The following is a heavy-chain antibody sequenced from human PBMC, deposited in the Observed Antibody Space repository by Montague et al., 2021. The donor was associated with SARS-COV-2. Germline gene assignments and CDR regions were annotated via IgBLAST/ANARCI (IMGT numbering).Heavy chain of an antibody. Sequence: QSGAEVKKPGESLQISCKASGYNFRSYWIGWVRQMPGKGLEWMGRIYVGDSGARYSPSFQGQVTISADKSINTAYLQLRSLKASDTAMYYCARLEVATANYFDFWGQGTVVTVSS. J-gene: IGHJ4*02. CDR3: ARLEVATANYFDF. CDR2: IYVGDSGA. CDR1: GYNFRSYW. V-gene: IGHV5-51*01. D-gene: IGHD5-24*01.